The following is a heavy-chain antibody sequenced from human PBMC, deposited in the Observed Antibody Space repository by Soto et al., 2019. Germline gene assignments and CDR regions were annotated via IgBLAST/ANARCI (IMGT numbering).Heavy chain of an antibody. CDR2: IYYSGST. Sequence: PSETLSLTCTVSGGSISSYYWSWIRQPPGKGLEWIGYIYYSGSTNYNPSLKSRVTISVDTSKNQFSLKLSSVTAADTAVYYCARAPCVAARRYYYYYMDVWGKGTTVTV. CDR1: GGSISSYY. CDR3: ARAPCVAARRYYYYYMDV. D-gene: IGHD6-6*01. J-gene: IGHJ6*03. V-gene: IGHV4-59*01.